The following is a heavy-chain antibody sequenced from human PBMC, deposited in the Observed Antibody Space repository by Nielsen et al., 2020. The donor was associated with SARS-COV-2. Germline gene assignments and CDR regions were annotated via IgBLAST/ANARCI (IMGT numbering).Heavy chain of an antibody. CDR1: GFAVSNIY. CDR2: ISGGGSI. CDR3: ARAGARTIFGVVIADYGMDV. J-gene: IGHJ6*02. D-gene: IGHD3-3*01. Sequence: GGSLRLSCAASGFAVSNIYMTWVRQAPGKGLEWVSVISGGGSIYYADSVKGRFTISRDNSKNTLYHQMNSLRAEDTAVYYCARAGARTIFGVVIADYGMDVWGQGTTVTVSS. V-gene: IGHV3-66*01.